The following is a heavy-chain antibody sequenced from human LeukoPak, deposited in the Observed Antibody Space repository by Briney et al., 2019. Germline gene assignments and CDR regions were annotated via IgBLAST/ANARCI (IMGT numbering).Heavy chain of an antibody. Sequence: GGSLRLSCAASGFTFSKVWMNWVRQAPGKGLVWVGRVKTKSDGETQDYIAPVKGRFTISRDDSKNMVYLQLNSLRAEDTAVYYCAVGELGTKVDYWGQGTLVTVSS. J-gene: IGHJ4*02. CDR2: VKTKSDGETQ. CDR3: AVGELGTKVDY. V-gene: IGHV3-15*07. CDR1: GFTFSKVW. D-gene: IGHD3-10*01.